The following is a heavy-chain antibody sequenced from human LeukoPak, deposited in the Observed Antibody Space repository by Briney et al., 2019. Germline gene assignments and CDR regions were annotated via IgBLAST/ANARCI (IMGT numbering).Heavy chain of an antibody. Sequence: PGGSLRLSCAVSGFTSYSDYMSWVRQAPGRGLEWVASLKKDGSERTYVDSVKGRFSISRDSAKNSVYLQMNGLGAEDTAVYYCATGRATNKYWGQGVLVTVSS. V-gene: IGHV3-7*01. CDR1: GFTSYSDY. D-gene: IGHD1-26*01. CDR3: ATGRATNKY. CDR2: LKKDGSER. J-gene: IGHJ4*02.